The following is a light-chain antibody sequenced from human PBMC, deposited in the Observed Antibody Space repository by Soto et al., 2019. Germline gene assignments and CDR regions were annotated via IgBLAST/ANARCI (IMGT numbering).Light chain of an antibody. Sequence: QSVLTQPASVSGSPGQSITISCTGTSSDVGGYNYVSWYQQHPGKAPKLMIYDVSNRPSGVSNRFSGSKSGNTASLTISGLQAEDEADYYCAAWDDSLSGPYVFGTGTKLTVL. J-gene: IGLJ1*01. CDR3: AAWDDSLSGPYV. V-gene: IGLV2-14*01. CDR1: SSDVGGYNY. CDR2: DVS.